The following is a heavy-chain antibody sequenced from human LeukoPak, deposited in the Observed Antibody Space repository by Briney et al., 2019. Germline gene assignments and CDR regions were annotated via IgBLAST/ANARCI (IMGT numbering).Heavy chain of an antibody. CDR2: INHSGST. V-gene: IGHV4-34*01. D-gene: IGHD4-17*01. CDR1: GGSFSGYY. CDR3: ARGLRFDY. Sequence: PSETLSLTCAVYGGSFSGYYWSWICQPPGRGLEWIGEINHSGSTNYNPSLKSRVAISVDTSKNQFSLKLSSVTAADTAVYYCARGLRFDYWGQGTLVTVSS. J-gene: IGHJ4*02.